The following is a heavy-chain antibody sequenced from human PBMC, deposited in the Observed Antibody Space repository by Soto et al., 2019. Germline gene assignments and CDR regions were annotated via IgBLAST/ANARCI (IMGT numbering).Heavy chain of an antibody. CDR3: ARGGEMATIPLDY. Sequence: GGSLRLSCAASGFTFSSYGMHWVRQAPGKGLEWVAVIWYDGSNKYYADSVKGRFTISRDNSKNTLYLQMNSLRAEDTAVYYCARGGEMATIPLDYWGQGTLVTV. D-gene: IGHD5-12*01. V-gene: IGHV3-33*01. J-gene: IGHJ4*02. CDR1: GFTFSSYG. CDR2: IWYDGSNK.